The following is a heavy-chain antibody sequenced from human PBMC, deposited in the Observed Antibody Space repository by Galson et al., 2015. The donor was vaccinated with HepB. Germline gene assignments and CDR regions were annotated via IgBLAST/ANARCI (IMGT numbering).Heavy chain of an antibody. Sequence: LRLSCAASGFTFSSYAMHWVRQAPGKGLEWVAVISYDGSNKYYADSVKGRFTISRDNSKNTLYLQMNSLRAEDTAVYYCAKYGELLPFDYWGQGTPVTVSS. CDR3: AKYGELLPFDY. J-gene: IGHJ4*02. V-gene: IGHV3-30-3*02. CDR2: ISYDGSNK. CDR1: GFTFSSYA. D-gene: IGHD2-15*01.